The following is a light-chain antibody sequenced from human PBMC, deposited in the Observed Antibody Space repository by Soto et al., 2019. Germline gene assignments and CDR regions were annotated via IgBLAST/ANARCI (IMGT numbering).Light chain of an antibody. CDR3: SSFSSTSTIV. Sequence: QSARTQPASVSGSPGQSITISCIGSSIDVGGYNYVSWYQQHPGRVPKPMIFEVSDRHSGVSSRFSGSKSGNTAYLTISGLQAEDEADYYFSSFSSTSTIVFGGGTQLPVL. CDR1: SIDVGGYNY. CDR2: EVS. J-gene: IGLJ7*01. V-gene: IGLV2-14*01.